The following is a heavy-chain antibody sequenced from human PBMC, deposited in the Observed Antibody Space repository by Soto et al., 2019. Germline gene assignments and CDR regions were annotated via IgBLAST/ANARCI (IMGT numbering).Heavy chain of an antibody. D-gene: IGHD2-2*01. CDR1: GFSFSNYG. CDR2: ISSSSSYI. J-gene: IGHJ5*02. CDR3: ARSDCTSTSCYVVWFDP. V-gene: IGHV3-21*01. Sequence: GGSLRLSCAASGFSFSNYGMNWVRQAPGKGLEWVSSISSSSSYISYADSVKGRFTISRDNAKNSVYLQMNSLRAEDTAVYYCARSDCTSTSCYVVWFDPWGKGTLVTVSS.